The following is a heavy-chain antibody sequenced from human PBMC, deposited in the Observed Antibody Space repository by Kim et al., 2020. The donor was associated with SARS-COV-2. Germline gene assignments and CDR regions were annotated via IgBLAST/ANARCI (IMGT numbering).Heavy chain of an antibody. J-gene: IGHJ6*02. CDR2: IIPIFGTA. CDR1: GGTFSSYA. CDR3: ARGASITIFGVIQTDYYYYGMDV. D-gene: IGHD3-3*01. Sequence: SVKVSCKASGGTFSSYAISWVRQAPGQGLEWMGGIIPIFGTANYAQKFQGRVTITADESTSTAYMELSSLRSEDTAVYYCARGASITIFGVIQTDYYYYGMDVWGQGTTVTVSS. V-gene: IGHV1-69*13.